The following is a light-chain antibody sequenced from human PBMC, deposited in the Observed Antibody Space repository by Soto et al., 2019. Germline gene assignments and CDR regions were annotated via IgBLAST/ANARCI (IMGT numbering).Light chain of an antibody. CDR2: EVS. Sequence: QSALTQPASVSGSPGQSITISCTGTSSDVGSYNYVSWYQQHPGKAPKLMIYEVSNRPSGVSNRFSGSKSGNTASLTISGLQAEDEADYYCISYTSNSTVVFGGGTQLTVL. J-gene: IGLJ2*01. CDR3: ISYTSNSTVV. CDR1: SSDVGSYNY. V-gene: IGLV2-14*01.